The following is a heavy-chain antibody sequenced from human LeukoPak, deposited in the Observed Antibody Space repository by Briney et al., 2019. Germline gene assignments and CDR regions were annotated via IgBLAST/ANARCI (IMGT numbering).Heavy chain of an antibody. V-gene: IGHV3-23*01. CDR3: ANTVVRGVIITPYYFDY. CDR1: GFTFSSYA. D-gene: IGHD3-10*01. CDR2: ISGSGGST. J-gene: IGHJ4*02. Sequence: GGSLRLSCAASGFTFSSYAMSWVRQAPGKGLEWVSAISGSGGSTYYADSVKGRFTISRDNSKNTPYLQMNSLRAEDTAVYYCANTVVRGVIITPYYFDYWGQGTLVTVSS.